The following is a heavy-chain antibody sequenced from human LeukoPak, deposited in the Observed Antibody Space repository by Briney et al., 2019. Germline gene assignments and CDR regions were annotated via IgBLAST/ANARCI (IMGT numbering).Heavy chain of an antibody. CDR2: IYSGGST. D-gene: IGHD2-21*02. V-gene: IGHV3-66*01. CDR1: GFTVSSNY. CDR3: ARSDCGGDCHTDYGMDV. J-gene: IGHJ6*02. Sequence: PGGSLRLSCAASGFTVSSNYMSLVRQAPGKGLEWVSAIYSGGSTYYADSVKGRFTISRDNSKNTLYLQMNSLRAEDTAVYYCARSDCGGDCHTDYGMDVWVQGTTVTVSS.